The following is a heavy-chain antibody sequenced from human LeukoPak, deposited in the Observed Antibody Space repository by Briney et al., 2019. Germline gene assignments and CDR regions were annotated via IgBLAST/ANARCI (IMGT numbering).Heavy chain of an antibody. CDR2: IYYSGST. Sequence: SETLSLTCTVSGGSISSSSYYWGWIRQPPGKGLEWIGYIYYSGSTNYNPSLKSRVTISVDTFKNQFSLNLRSVTAADTAVYYCARLRNYCDYWGQGTLVTVSS. V-gene: IGHV4-61*05. CDR3: ARLRNYCDY. D-gene: IGHD4-17*01. CDR1: GGSISSSSYY. J-gene: IGHJ4*02.